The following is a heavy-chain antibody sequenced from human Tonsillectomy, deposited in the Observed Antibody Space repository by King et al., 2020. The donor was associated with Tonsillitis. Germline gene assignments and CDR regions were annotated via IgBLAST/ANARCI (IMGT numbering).Heavy chain of an antibody. D-gene: IGHD3-10*01. CDR2: TNHSGST. CDR3: ASISEGHYHGTXAXNASNCFDP. V-gene: IGHV4-34*01. CDR1: GGSFSDYY. J-gene: IGHJ5*02. Sequence: VQLQQWGAGLLKPSETLSLTCAVYGGSFSDYYWSWIRQPPGKGLEWIGETNHSGSTNYNPSLKSRVTISVDTSKNQFSLKVSSVTAADTAVYYCASISEGHYHGTXAXNASNCFDPWGQXXXVIVSS.